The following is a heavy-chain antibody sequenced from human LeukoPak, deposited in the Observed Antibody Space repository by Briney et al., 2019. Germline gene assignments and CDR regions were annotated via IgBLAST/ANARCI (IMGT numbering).Heavy chain of an antibody. J-gene: IGHJ5*02. CDR2: ISSSSSYI. Sequence: PGGSLRLSCAASGFTFSSYSMNWVRQAPGKGLEWVSSISSSSSYIYYADSVKGRFTISRDNAKNSLYLQMNSLRAEDTAVYYCAITPSITIFGVAWGQGTLVTVSS. D-gene: IGHD3-3*01. CDR1: GFTFSSYS. CDR3: AITPSITIFGVA. V-gene: IGHV3-21*01.